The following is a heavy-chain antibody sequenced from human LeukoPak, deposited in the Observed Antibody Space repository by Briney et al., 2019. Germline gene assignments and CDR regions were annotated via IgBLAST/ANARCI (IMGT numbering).Heavy chain of an antibody. Sequence: GASVKVSCKASGYTFTGYYMHWVRQAPGQGLEWMGGIIPIFGTANYAQKFQGRVTITTDESTSTAYMELSSLRSEDTAVYYCARALSISLSDAFDIWGQGTMVTVSS. V-gene: IGHV1-69*05. J-gene: IGHJ3*02. CDR1: GYTFTGYY. CDR3: ARALSISLSDAFDI. CDR2: IIPIFGTA. D-gene: IGHD3-3*01.